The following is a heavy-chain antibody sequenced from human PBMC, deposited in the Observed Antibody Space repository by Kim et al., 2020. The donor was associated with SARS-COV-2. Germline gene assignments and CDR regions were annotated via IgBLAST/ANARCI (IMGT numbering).Heavy chain of an antibody. V-gene: IGHV3-30*18. CDR2: ISYDGSNK. CDR1: GFTFSSYG. J-gene: IGHJ4*02. CDR3: AKDPSTTTVTTFLDY. D-gene: IGHD4-17*01. Sequence: GGSLRLSCAASGFTFSSYGMHWVRQAPGKGLEWVAVISYDGSNKYYADSVKGRFTISRDNSKNTLYLQMNSLRAEDTAVYYCAKDPSTTTVTTFLDYWGQGNLVTRSS.